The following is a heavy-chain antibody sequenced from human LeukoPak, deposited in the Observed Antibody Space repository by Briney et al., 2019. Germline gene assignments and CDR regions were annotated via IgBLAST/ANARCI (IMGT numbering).Heavy chain of an antibody. V-gene: IGHV3-7*01. CDR1: RFTFSSYW. CDR3: ARDSGYYGLFDY. D-gene: IGHD3-22*01. J-gene: IGHJ4*02. Sequence: GGSLRLSCAASRFTFSSYWMSWVRQAPGKGLEWVADIKQDGSEKYYVDSVKGRFTISRDNAKNSLYLQMNSLRAEDTAIYYCARDSGYYGLFDYWGQGTLVTVSS. CDR2: IKQDGSEK.